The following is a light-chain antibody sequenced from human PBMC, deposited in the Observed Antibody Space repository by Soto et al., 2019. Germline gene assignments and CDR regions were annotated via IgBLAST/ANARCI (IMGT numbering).Light chain of an antibody. CDR2: GAS. CDR3: QQYNNWPLT. CDR1: QSVSSN. V-gene: IGKV3-15*01. Sequence: IVMTPSPSALAVSPGDRAAFSCRASQSVSSNLAWYQQKTGQAPRLLIYGASSRATGIPVRFSGSGSGTEFTLTISSLQSEDFAVYYCQQYNNWPLTCGQGTRLEIK. J-gene: IGKJ5*01.